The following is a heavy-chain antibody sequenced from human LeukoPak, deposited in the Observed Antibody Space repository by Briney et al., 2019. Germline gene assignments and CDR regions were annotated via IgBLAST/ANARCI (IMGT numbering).Heavy chain of an antibody. CDR3: ARVRDIGYSSSWSHFDY. V-gene: IGHV4-31*03. D-gene: IGHD6-13*01. Sequence: SQTLSLTCTVSGGSISSGGYYWSWIRQHPGKGLEWIGYIYYSGSTYYNPSLKSRVTISVDTSKNQFSLKLSSVTAADTAVYYCARVRDIGYSSSWSHFDYWGQGTLVTVSS. CDR2: IYYSGST. J-gene: IGHJ4*02. CDR1: GGSISSGGYY.